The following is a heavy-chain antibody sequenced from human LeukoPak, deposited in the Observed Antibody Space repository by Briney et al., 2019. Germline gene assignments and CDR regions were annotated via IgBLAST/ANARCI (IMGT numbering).Heavy chain of an antibody. CDR2: ISAYNGNT. D-gene: IGHD5-12*01. V-gene: IGHV1-18*01. J-gene: IGHJ4*02. CDR3: ARDDALVATGSFDY. CDR1: GYTFTSYS. Sequence: GASVKVSCKASGYTFTSYSINWVRQAPGQGLEWMGWISAYNGNTNYAQKLQGRVTMTTDTSTSTAYMELRSLRSDDTAVYYCARDDALVATGSFDYWGQGTLVTVSS.